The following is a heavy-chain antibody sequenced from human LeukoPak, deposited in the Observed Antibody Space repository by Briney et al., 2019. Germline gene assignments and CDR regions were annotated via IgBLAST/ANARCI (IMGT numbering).Heavy chain of an antibody. CDR3: ASSWRKLRFLLPQYYYYGMDV. Sequence: ASVTVSCKASGGTFSSYAISWVRQAPGQGLEWMGGIIPIFGTANYAQKFQGRVTITADESTSTAYMELSSLRSEDTAVYYCASSWRKLRFLLPQYYYYGMDVWGQGTTVTVSS. V-gene: IGHV1-69*13. CDR1: GGTFSSYA. CDR2: IIPIFGTA. D-gene: IGHD3-3*01. J-gene: IGHJ6*02.